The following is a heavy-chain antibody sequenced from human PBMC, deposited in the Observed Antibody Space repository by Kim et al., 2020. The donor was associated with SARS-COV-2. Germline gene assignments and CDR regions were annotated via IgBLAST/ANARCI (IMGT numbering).Heavy chain of an antibody. D-gene: IGHD3-16*01. Sequence: YSPSFQCQVTISADKSTTTAYLQWSSLKASDTAMYYCARSAGPYDYYFDYWGQGTLVTVSS. CDR3: ARSAGPYDYYFDY. J-gene: IGHJ4*02. V-gene: IGHV5-51*01.